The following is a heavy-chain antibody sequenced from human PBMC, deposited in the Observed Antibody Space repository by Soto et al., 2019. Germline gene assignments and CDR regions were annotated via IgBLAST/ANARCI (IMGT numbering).Heavy chain of an antibody. D-gene: IGHD2-15*01. J-gene: IGHJ4*02. V-gene: IGHV3-30-3*01. Sequence: GGSLRLSCAASGFTFSSYAMHWVRQAPGKGLEWVAVISYDGSNKYYADSVKGRFTISRDNSKNTLYLQMNSLRAEDTAVYYCARDKGDCSGGSCYRYFDYWGQGTLVTVSS. CDR1: GFTFSSYA. CDR2: ISYDGSNK. CDR3: ARDKGDCSGGSCYRYFDY.